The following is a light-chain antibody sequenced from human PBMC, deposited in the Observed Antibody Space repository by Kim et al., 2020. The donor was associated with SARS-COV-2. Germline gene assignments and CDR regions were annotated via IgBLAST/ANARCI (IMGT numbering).Light chain of an antibody. CDR2: GNS. CDR3: AVWDDSLNGVL. V-gene: IGLV1-44*01. Sequence: GQRVTISCSGSTSTIGANIFIWYQQIPGTAPKILINGNSRRPSGVPDRFSASKSGTSASLAISGLQSADEAHYYCAVWDDSLNGVLFGGGTKVTVL. CDR1: TSTIGANI. J-gene: IGLJ3*02.